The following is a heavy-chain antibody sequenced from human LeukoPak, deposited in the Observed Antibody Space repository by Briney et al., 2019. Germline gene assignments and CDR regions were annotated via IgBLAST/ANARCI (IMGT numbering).Heavy chain of an antibody. Sequence: SETLSLTCTVSGGSISSSSYYWGWIRQPPGKGLEWIGSIYYSGSTYYNPSLKSRVTISVDTSKNQFSLRLSSVTAADTAVYYCAKGRDRDGNYFADDYWGQGTLVTVSS. V-gene: IGHV4-39*07. CDR1: GGSISSSSYY. CDR2: IYYSGST. J-gene: IGHJ4*02. D-gene: IGHD4-17*01. CDR3: AKGRDRDGNYFADDY.